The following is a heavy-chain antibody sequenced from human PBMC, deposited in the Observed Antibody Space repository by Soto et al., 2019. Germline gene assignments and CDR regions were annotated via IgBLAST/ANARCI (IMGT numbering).Heavy chain of an antibody. Sequence: SETLSLTCAVYGGSFSGDYYWSWIRQPPGKGLEWIGYIYYSGSTYYNPSLKSRVTISVDTSKNQFSLKLSSVTAADTAVYYCARVSSRMINAFNIWGQGTMVTVSS. D-gene: IGHD3-16*01. CDR3: ARVSSRMINAFNI. CDR2: IYYSGST. J-gene: IGHJ3*02. CDR1: GGSFSGDYY. V-gene: IGHV4-30-4*01.